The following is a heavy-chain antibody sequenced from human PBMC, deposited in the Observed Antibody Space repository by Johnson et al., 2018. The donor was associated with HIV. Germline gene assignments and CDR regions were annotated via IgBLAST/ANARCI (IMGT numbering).Heavy chain of an antibody. D-gene: IGHD3-22*01. Sequence: VQLVESGGGLIQPGKSLRLSCAASGFTFDDYAMHWVRQAPGKGLEWVGRIKSKTDGGTTDYAAPVKGRFSISRDDSKNTLYLQMNSLRAEDTAVYYCARGRAPQRASIPYYYDSSGRLIWGQGTMVTVSS. J-gene: IGHJ3*02. CDR1: GFTFDDYA. V-gene: IGHV3-15*05. CDR2: IKSKTDGGTT. CDR3: ARGRAPQRASIPYYYDSSGRLI.